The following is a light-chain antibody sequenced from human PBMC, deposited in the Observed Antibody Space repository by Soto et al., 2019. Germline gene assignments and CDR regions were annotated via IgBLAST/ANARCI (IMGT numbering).Light chain of an antibody. J-gene: IGKJ4*01. CDR1: ESIGNY. Sequence: EVVLTQSPATLSLSPGERATLSCRASESIGNYLAWYQQKLGQAPKLLIYDASHRAIGIPGRFSGDGSGTGYALGNSSIDPENFAVYYGEWRSHWPPRLTFGGGTKVEIK. CDR3: EWRSHWPPRLT. V-gene: IGKV3-11*01. CDR2: DAS.